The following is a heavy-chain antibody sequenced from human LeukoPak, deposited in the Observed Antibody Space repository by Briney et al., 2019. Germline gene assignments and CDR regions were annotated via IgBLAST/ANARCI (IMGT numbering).Heavy chain of an antibody. CDR1: GFTFSSYA. Sequence: GGSLRLSCAASGFTFSSYAMSWVRQAPGKGLEWVSAISGSGGSTYYADSVKGRLTISRDNSKNTLYLQMNSLRAEDTAVYYCAKDNLLWFGELPDWGQGTLVTVSP. J-gene: IGHJ4*02. V-gene: IGHV3-23*01. CDR2: ISGSGGST. CDR3: AKDNLLWFGELPD. D-gene: IGHD3-10*01.